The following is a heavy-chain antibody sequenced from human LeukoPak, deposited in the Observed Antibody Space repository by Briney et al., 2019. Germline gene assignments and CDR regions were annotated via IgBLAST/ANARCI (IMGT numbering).Heavy chain of an antibody. CDR3: ARPHIHIAAAGTGWFDP. V-gene: IGHV4-38-2*01. J-gene: IGHJ5*02. D-gene: IGHD6-13*01. Sequence: SETLSLTCAVSGYSISSGYYWGWIRQPPGKGLEWIGSIYYSGSTYYNPSLKSRVTMSVDTSKNQFSLKLSSVTAADTAAYYCARPHIHIAAAGTGWFDPWGQGTLVTVSS. CDR2: IYYSGST. CDR1: GYSISSGYY.